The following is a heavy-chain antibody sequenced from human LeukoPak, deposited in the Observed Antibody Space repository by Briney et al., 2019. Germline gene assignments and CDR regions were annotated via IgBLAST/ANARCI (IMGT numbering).Heavy chain of an antibody. V-gene: IGHV3-73*01. CDR2: IRSKANSYAT. CDR3: AKAGAVVVVAVKLFFS. CDR1: GFTFSGSA. Sequence: GGSLRLSCAASGFTFSGSAMQWVRQASGKGLEWVGRIRSKANSYATAYAASVKGRVTISRDESKHTAYLQIDSLQTKHTAVYYCAKAGAVVVVAVKLFFSWGQGALVTVSS. D-gene: IGHD2-15*01. J-gene: IGHJ5*02.